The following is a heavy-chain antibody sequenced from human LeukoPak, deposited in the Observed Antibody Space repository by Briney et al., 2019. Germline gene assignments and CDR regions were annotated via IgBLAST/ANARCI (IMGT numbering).Heavy chain of an antibody. V-gene: IGHV4-59*02. CDR3: ARGHYGSTSFDY. J-gene: IGHJ4*02. Sequence: SETLSLTCTVSGGSVRSYYWSWIRQPPGKGLGWIGYIHYSGSTNYNPSLKSRVTISIDTSKNQFSLKVSSVTAADTAVYYCARGHYGSTSFDYWGQGTPVTVSS. CDR2: IHYSGST. D-gene: IGHD3-10*01. CDR1: GGSVRSYY.